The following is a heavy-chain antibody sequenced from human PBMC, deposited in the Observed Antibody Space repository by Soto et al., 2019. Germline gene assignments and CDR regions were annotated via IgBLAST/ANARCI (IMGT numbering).Heavy chain of an antibody. V-gene: IGHV3-74*01. D-gene: IGHD1-7*01. CDR2: IHNDGSTT. Sequence: TGGSLRLSCAASGFTFSSYWMHWVRQAPGKGLMWVSRIHNDGSTTRYADSVKGRFTISRDNAKNTLYLQMSSLRVEDTAVYYCARDNWNSYWGQGTLVTVS. CDR3: ARDNWNSY. J-gene: IGHJ4*01. CDR1: GFTFSSYW.